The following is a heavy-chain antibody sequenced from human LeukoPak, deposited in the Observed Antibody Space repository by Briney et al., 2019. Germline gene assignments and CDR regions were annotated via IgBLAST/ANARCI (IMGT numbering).Heavy chain of an antibody. D-gene: IGHD4-17*01. V-gene: IGHV3-7*05. J-gene: IGHJ3*02. Sequence: PGGSLRLSRVASGFTFSSYWMSWVRQAPGKGLEWVATIKKDGSQKEYVDSMKGRLTISRDNAKNSLYLQMNSLRAEDTAMYYCARDPTVSNFHDAFDIWGQGTMVTVSS. CDR1: GFTFSSYW. CDR3: ARDPTVSNFHDAFDI. CDR2: IKKDGSQK.